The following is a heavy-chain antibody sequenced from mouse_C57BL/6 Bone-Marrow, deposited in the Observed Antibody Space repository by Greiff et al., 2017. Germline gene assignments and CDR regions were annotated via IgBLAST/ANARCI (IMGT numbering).Heavy chain of an antibody. CDR1: GYTFTSYW. V-gene: IGHV1-55*01. CDR3: ARPYYSNYWYFDA. CDR2: IYPGSGST. D-gene: IGHD2-5*01. J-gene: IGHJ1*03. Sequence: QVQLQQPGAELVKPGASVKMSCTASGYTFTSYWITWVKQRPGQGLEWIGDIYPGSGSTNYNEKFKSKATLTVDTSSSTAYMQLSSLTSADSAVYYCARPYYSNYWYFDAWGTGTTVTVSS.